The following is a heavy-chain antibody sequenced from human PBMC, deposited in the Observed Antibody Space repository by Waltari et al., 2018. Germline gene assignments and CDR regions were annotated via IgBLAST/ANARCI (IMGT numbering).Heavy chain of an antibody. CDR3: ATVAGTPIAVFRGMDV. D-gene: IGHD6-19*01. J-gene: IGHJ6*02. Sequence: QVQLVQSGAEVKKPGASVKVSCKASGYTVTSYGISWVRQATGQGLEWMGWISAYNGNTNYAQKLQGRVTMTTDTSTSTAYMELRSLRSDDTAVYYCATVAGTPIAVFRGMDVWGQGTTVTVSS. CDR2: ISAYNGNT. CDR1: GYTVTSYG. V-gene: IGHV1-18*01.